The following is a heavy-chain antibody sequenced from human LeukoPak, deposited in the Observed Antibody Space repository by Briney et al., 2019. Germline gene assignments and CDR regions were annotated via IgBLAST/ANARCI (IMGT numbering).Heavy chain of an antibody. J-gene: IGHJ3*02. D-gene: IGHD3-22*01. Sequence: RPGGSLRLSCAASGFTFSNYWMHWVRQAPGKGLEWVAVIWYDGSNKYYADSVKGRFTISRDNSKNTLYLQMNSLRAEDTAVYYCARDPFYYDSSGYQDAFDIWGQGTMVTVSS. CDR3: ARDPFYYDSSGYQDAFDI. V-gene: IGHV3-33*08. CDR2: IWYDGSNK. CDR1: GFTFSNYW.